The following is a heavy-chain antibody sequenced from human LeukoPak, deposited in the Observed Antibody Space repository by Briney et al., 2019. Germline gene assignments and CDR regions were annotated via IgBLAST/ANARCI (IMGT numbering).Heavy chain of an antibody. CDR1: GFTFSTFA. CDR2: IFGNGRTT. J-gene: IGHJ4*02. D-gene: IGHD1-1*01. V-gene: IGHV3-23*01. Sequence: GGSLRLSCAASGFTFSTFAMSWVRQAQGKGLEWVTAIFGNGRTTYYADSVKGRFTISRDNSKNTLYLQMNSLRAEDTAVYYCARGRYDWNDVGYFDYWGQGTLVSVSS. CDR3: ARGRYDWNDVGYFDY.